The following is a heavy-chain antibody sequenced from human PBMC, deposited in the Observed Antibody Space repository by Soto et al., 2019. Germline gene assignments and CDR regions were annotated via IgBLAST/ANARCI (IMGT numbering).Heavy chain of an antibody. CDR3: AREGYGYWIDS. J-gene: IGHJ5*01. V-gene: IGHV3-53*01. Sequence: PGGSLRLSCAASGFTVSANYMSWVRQAPGKGLEWVSIIYSGGNTYYADSAKGRFTISRDSSKNTLYLQTNSLRAEDTAVYYCAREGYGYWIDSWGQGTPVTVSS. CDR1: GFTVSANY. CDR2: IYSGGNT. D-gene: IGHD5-18*01.